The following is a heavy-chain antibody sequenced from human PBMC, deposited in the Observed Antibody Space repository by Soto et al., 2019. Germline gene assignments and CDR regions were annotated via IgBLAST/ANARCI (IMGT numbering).Heavy chain of an antibody. V-gene: IGHV3-74*01. J-gene: IGHJ4*02. CDR2: IKSDGSST. CDR3: AIGGGDYNYLDY. Sequence: GGSLRLSCAASGFLFNTYWMFWVRQAPRKGLLWVSRIKSDGSSTNYADSVKGRFTISRDNAKNTLYLQMTSLRAEDTAVYYYAIGGGDYNYLDYWGRGNLVTVSS. CDR1: GFLFNTYW. D-gene: IGHD3-9*01.